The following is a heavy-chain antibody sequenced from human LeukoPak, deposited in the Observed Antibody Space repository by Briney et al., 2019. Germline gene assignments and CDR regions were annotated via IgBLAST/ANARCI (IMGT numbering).Heavy chain of an antibody. CDR3: ARVPATTYFDY. J-gene: IGHJ4*02. CDR2: IYPGDSDT. CDR1: GYSFTSYW. D-gene: IGHD1-26*01. V-gene: IGHV5-51*01. Sequence: GESLKISCKGSGYSFTSYWIGWVRQMPGKGLEWIGIIYPGDSDTRYSPSFQGQVTILADKSISTAYLQWSSLKASDTAMYYCARVPATTYFDYWGQGTLVTVSS.